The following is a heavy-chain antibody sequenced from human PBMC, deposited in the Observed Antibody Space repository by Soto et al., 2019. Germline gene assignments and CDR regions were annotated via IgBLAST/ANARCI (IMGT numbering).Heavy chain of an antibody. CDR2: IYPGDSDT. J-gene: IGHJ4*02. CDR1: GYSFTSYW. V-gene: IGHV5-51*01. Sequence: GESLKISCKGSGYSFTSYWIGWVRQMPGKGLEWMGIIYPGDSDTRYSPSFQGQVTISADKSISTAYLQWSSLKASDTAMYYCATNVLNQLYYYDSSGYYWNYWGQGTLVTVSS. D-gene: IGHD3-22*01. CDR3: ATNVLNQLYYYDSSGYYWNY.